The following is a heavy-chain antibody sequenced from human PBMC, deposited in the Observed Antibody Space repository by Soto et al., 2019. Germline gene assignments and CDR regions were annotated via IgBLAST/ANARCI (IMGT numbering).Heavy chain of an antibody. J-gene: IGHJ4*02. CDR1: GCTFSSYA. V-gene: IGHV3-30-3*01. D-gene: IGHD3-22*01. Sequence: SLRRSCAASGCTFSSYAMHWVRQAPGNGLEWVAVISYDGSNKYYADSVKGRFTISRDNSKNTLYLQMNSLRAEDTAVYYCARDFGITMILYYFDYWGQGT. CDR3: ARDFGITMILYYFDY. CDR2: ISYDGSNK.